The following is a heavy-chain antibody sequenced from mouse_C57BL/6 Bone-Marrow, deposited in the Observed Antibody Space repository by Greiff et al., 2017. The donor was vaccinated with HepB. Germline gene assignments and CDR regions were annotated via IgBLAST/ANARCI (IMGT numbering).Heavy chain of an antibody. J-gene: IGHJ4*01. CDR1: GYAFSSSW. CDR3: ASYFFMDY. Sequence: VKLQQSGPELVKPGASVKISCKASGYAFSSSWMNWVKQRPGKGLEWIGRIYPGDGDTNYNGKFKGKATLTADKSSSTAYMQLSSLTSEDSAVYFCASYFFMDYWGQGTSVTVSS. V-gene: IGHV1-82*01. CDR2: IYPGDGDT.